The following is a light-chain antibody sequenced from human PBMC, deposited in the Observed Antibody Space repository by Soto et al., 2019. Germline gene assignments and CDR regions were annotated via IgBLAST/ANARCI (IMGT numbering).Light chain of an antibody. CDR1: SSNIGSSY. CDR2: RNN. Sequence: QSVLTQPPSASGTPGQRVTISCSGSSSNIGSSYVYWFQQLPETAPKLLIYRNNQRPSGVPDRFSASKSGTSASLAISGLRSADEGNYYCAARDDSLSGPVFGGGTKLTVL. V-gene: IGLV1-47*01. CDR3: AARDDSLSGPV. J-gene: IGLJ2*01.